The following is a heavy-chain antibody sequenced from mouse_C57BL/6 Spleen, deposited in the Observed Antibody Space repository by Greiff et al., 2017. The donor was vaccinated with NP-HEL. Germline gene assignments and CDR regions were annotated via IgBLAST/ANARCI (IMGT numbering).Heavy chain of an antibody. V-gene: IGHV1-26*01. CDR3: ASYSLIGYAMDY. CDR1: GYTFTDYY. D-gene: IGHD1-1*01. CDR2: INPNNGGT. Sequence: EVQLQQSGPELVKPGASVKISCKASGYTFTDYYMNWVKQSHGKSLEWIGDINPNNGGTSYNQKFKGKATLTVDKSSSTAYMELRSLTSEDSAVYYCASYSLIGYAMDYWGQGTSVTVSS. J-gene: IGHJ4*01.